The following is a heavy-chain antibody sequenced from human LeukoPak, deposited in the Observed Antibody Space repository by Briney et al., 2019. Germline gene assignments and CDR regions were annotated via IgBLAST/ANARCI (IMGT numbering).Heavy chain of an antibody. CDR3: ARDSGKSVYYYDSSGYYGFDY. V-gene: IGHV4-59*01. CDR2: IYYSGTT. D-gene: IGHD3-22*01. J-gene: IGHJ4*02. CDR1: GGSISSYY. Sequence: SETLSLTCTVSGGSISSYYWSWIRQPPGKGLDWIGYIYYSGTTNYNPSLKSRVTISVDTSKNQFSLKLSSVTAADTAVYYCARDSGKSVYYYDSSGYYGFDYWGQGTLVTVSS.